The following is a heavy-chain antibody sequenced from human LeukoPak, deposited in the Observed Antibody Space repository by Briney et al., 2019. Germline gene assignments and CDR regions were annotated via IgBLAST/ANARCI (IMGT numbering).Heavy chain of an antibody. CDR2: ISYDGSNK. CDR1: GFTFSSYV. D-gene: IGHD2-15*01. Sequence: PGGSLRLSCAASGFTFSSYVMHWVRQAPGKGLEWVAFISYDGSNKYYADSVRGRFTISRDNSKNTLYLQMNSLRGEDTAVYYCANLLQVALAAFDIWGQGTMVTVSS. CDR3: ANLLQVALAAFDI. V-gene: IGHV3-30*04. J-gene: IGHJ3*02.